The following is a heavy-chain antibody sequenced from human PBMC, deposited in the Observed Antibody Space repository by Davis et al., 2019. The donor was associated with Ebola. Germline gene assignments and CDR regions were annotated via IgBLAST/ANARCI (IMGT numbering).Heavy chain of an antibody. V-gene: IGHV5-51*01. Sequence: NVPCKTSRYSFTSYWIVWVRQLHGQGLEWMGLLYAGDSDTRYSPSFEGQVTISVDRSITTAYLQWRSLRASDTATYYCARQESLYGSSDYWGQGTLVTVSS. CDR3: ARQESLYGSSDY. D-gene: IGHD2-15*01. CDR2: LYAGDSDT. J-gene: IGHJ4*02. CDR1: RYSFTSYW.